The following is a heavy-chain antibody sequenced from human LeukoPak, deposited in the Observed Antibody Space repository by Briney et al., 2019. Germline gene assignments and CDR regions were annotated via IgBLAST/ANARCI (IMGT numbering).Heavy chain of an antibody. CDR3: VRGYYDSSGSSNTFDI. J-gene: IGHJ3*02. CDR2: IHYSGNK. CDR1: GGSISSSY. Sequence: SETLSLTCTVSGGSISSSYWSWIRQPPRKGLEWIGYIHYSGNKNYTPTLRNRLTMSVDTSKNQFSLKLSSVTAADTAVYYCVRGYYDSSGSSNTFDIWGQGTMVTVSS. V-gene: IGHV4-59*01. D-gene: IGHD3-22*01.